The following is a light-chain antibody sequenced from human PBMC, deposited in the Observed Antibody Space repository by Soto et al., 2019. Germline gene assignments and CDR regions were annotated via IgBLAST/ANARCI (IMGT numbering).Light chain of an antibody. CDR2: AAS. V-gene: IGKV1-39*01. J-gene: IGKJ1*01. CDR1: QSIISY. Sequence: SPITQSPSALSASVGDRVTITCRASQSIISYLNWYQQKPGKAPKLLIYAASSLQSGVPSRFSGSGSGTDFTLTISSLQPEDFATYYCQQSYSTPRTFGQGTKVDI. CDR3: QQSYSTPRT.